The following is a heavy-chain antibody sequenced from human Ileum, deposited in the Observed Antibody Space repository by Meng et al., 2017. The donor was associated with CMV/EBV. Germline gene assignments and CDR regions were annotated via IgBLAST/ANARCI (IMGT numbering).Heavy chain of an antibody. CDR3: VREGITAFDY. D-gene: IGHD3-10*01. V-gene: IGHV1-69*10. CDR1: GGSFSTNT. J-gene: IGHJ4*02. CDR2: IVPYTGIP. Sequence: SVKVSCKASGGSFSTNTITWVRQAPGQGPEWMGRIVPYTGIPNYAQRFQGRVTISADKSTTTTYLELGSLRVEDKAAYYCVREGITAFDYWGPGTLVTVSS.